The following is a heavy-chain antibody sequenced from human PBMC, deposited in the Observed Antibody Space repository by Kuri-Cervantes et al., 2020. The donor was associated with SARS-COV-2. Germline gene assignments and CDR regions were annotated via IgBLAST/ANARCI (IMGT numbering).Heavy chain of an antibody. J-gene: IGHJ3*02. CDR1: GYTFTGYY. D-gene: IGHD3-22*01. V-gene: IGHV1-2*04. CDR2: INPNSGGT. Sequence: ASVKVSCKASGYTFTGYYMHWVRQAPGQGLEWMGWINPNSGGTNYAQKFQGWVTMTRDTSISPVYMELSRLRSDDTAVYYCPRSTPFRRLVVISRGGAFDIWGQGTMVTVSS. CDR3: PRSTPFRRLVVISRGGAFDI.